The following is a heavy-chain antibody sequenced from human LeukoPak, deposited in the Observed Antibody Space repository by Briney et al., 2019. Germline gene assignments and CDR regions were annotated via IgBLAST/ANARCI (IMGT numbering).Heavy chain of an antibody. Sequence: GGSLRLSCAASGFTFSSYSMNWVRQAPGKGLEWVSYIGSGSRTIYYADSVKGRFAVSRDNDKNSLYLQMNSLRAEDTAVYYCVRERILGNWGQGTLVTVSS. CDR2: IGSGSRTI. D-gene: IGHD3-16*01. CDR1: GFTFSSYS. V-gene: IGHV3-48*01. J-gene: IGHJ4*02. CDR3: VRERILGN.